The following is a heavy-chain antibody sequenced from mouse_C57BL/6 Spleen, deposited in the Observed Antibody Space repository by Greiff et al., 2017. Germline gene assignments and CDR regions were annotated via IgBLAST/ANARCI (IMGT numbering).Heavy chain of an antibody. V-gene: IGHV14-2*01. CDR1: GFNITDYY. CDR2: IDPEDGET. D-gene: IGHD2-4*01. J-gene: IGHJ3*01. CDR3: ARSHYYDYDQAWFAY. Sequence: EVQVVESGAELVKPGASVKLSCTASGFNITDYYMHWVKQRTEQGLEWIGRIDPEDGETKYAPKFQGKATITADTSSNTAYLQLSSLTSEDTAVYYGARSHYYDYDQAWFAYWGQGTVVTVSA.